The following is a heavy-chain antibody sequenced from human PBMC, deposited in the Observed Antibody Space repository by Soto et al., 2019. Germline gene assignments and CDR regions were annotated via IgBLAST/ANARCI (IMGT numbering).Heavy chain of an antibody. J-gene: IGHJ5*02. Sequence: PSETLSLTCTVSGGSISSYYWSWIRQPPGKGLEWIGYIYYSGRTNYNPSLKSRVTISVDTSKNQFSLKLSSVTAADTAVYYCARGYSGYLAWFDPWGQGTLVTVSS. CDR3: ARGYSGYLAWFDP. CDR1: GGSISSYY. CDR2: IYYSGRT. V-gene: IGHV4-59*01. D-gene: IGHD5-12*01.